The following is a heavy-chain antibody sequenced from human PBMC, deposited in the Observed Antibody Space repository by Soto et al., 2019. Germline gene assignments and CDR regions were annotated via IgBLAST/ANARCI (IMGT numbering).Heavy chain of an antibody. D-gene: IGHD3-10*01. CDR2: INHSGST. J-gene: IGHJ4*02. Sequence: SETLSLTGAVYGGSFSGYYWSWIRQPPGKGLEWIGEINHSGSTNYNPSLKSRVTISVDTSKNQFSLKLSSVTAADTAVYYCARAGPRYGSGSYYNVWGQGTLVTVSS. V-gene: IGHV4-34*01. CDR3: ARAGPRYGSGSYYNV. CDR1: GGSFSGYY.